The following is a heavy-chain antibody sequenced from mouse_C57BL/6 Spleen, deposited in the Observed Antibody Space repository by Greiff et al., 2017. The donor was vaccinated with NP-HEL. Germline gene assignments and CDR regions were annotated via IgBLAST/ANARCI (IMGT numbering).Heavy chain of an antibody. CDR1: GYAFSSYW. CDR2: IYPGDGDT. J-gene: IGHJ2*01. D-gene: IGHD3-2*02. Sequence: QVQLKESGAELVKPGASVKISCKASGYAFSSYWMNWVKQRPGKGLEWIGQIYPGDGDTNYNGKFKGKATLTADKSSSTAYMQLSSLTSEDSAVYFCARCRDSSGYSFDYWGQGTTLTVSS. V-gene: IGHV1-80*01. CDR3: ARCRDSSGYSFDY.